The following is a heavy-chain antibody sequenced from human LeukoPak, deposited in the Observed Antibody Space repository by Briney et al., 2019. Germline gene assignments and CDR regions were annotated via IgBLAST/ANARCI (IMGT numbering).Heavy chain of an antibody. D-gene: IGHD1-7*01. CDR2: INPSGGST. Sequence: ASVKVSCKASGYTFTSYYMHWVRQAPGQGLEWMGIINPSGGSTSYAQKFQGRVTMTRDTPTSTVYMELSSLRSEDTAVYYCARDLCITGTTYYGMDVWGQGTTVTVSS. CDR1: GYTFTSYY. J-gene: IGHJ6*02. CDR3: ARDLCITGTTYYGMDV. V-gene: IGHV1-46*01.